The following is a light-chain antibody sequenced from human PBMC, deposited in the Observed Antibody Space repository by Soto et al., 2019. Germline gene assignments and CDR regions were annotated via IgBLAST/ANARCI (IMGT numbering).Light chain of an antibody. CDR2: GVS. J-gene: IGKJ1*01. CDR3: QQSYSNPRT. V-gene: IGKV1-39*01. Sequence: DIQMTQSPSTLSGSVGDRVTITCRASQTISSWLAWYQQKPGKAPKLLIYGVSSLHSGVPSRFSGSGSETDVTLTISSLQPEDFATYYCQQSYSNPRTFGQGTKVDIK. CDR1: QTISSW.